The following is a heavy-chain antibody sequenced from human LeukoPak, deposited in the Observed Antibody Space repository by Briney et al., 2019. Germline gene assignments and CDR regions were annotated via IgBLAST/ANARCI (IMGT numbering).Heavy chain of an antibody. CDR2: ISGNSGRT. D-gene: IGHD6-13*01. Sequence: PGGSLRLSCAASGFTFSSYAMSWVRQAPGKGLEWVSSISGNSGRTYYADSVKGRFSISRDNSNNTLYLQMNSLRAEDAAVYYCVKSTSSWERVDYWGQGTLVTVSS. V-gene: IGHV3-23*01. J-gene: IGHJ4*02. CDR3: VKSTSSWERVDY. CDR1: GFTFSSYA.